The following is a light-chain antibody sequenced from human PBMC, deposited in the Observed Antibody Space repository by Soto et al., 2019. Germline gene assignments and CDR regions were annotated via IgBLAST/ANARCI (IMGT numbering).Light chain of an antibody. CDR2: EGS. Sequence: QSVLTQPASVSGSPGQSITISCTGTSSDVGSYDLVSWYQQHPGKAPKLMIYEGSKRPSGVSNRFSGSKSGNTASLTISGIHAADEADYYCCSYAGSSTYVVFGGGTKLTVL. J-gene: IGLJ2*01. CDR1: SSDVGSYDL. V-gene: IGLV2-23*01. CDR3: CSYAGSSTYVV.